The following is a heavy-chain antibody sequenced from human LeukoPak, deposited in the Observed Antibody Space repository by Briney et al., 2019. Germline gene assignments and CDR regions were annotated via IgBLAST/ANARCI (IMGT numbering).Heavy chain of an antibody. CDR1: GFTFSSYE. D-gene: IGHD6-19*01. J-gene: IGHJ3*02. CDR2: ISSGGGTI. Sequence: GGSLRLSCAASGFTFSSYEMNWVRQAPGKGLEWVSYISSGGGTIYYADSVKGRFTISRDNAKNSLYLQMNSLRAEDTAVYYCARNARLVREYNDAFDIWGQGTMVTVSS. CDR3: ARNARLVREYNDAFDI. V-gene: IGHV3-48*03.